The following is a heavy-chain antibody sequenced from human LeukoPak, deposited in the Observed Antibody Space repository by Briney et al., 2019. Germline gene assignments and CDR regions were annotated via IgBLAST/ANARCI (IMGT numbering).Heavy chain of an antibody. J-gene: IGHJ6*02. CDR1: GFTFSSYE. Sequence: GGSLRLSCAASGFTFSSYEMTWIRQAPEKGLEWVSYISPSGDTIYYAASVKGRFTISRDNAKNSLYLQMNSLRAEDTAVYYCARDRYGPYYWGQGTTVTVSS. V-gene: IGHV3-48*03. CDR3: ARDRYGPYY. D-gene: IGHD5-18*01. CDR2: ISPSGDTI.